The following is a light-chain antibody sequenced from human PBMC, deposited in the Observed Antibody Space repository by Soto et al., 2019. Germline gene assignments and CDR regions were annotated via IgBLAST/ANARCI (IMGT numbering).Light chain of an antibody. V-gene: IGKV3-20*01. CDR1: QSISRY. J-gene: IGKJ1*01. Sequence: IVLTQSPGTLSLSPGERTTLSCRASQSISRYLAWYQQKPGQGPRLLIYGASSRATGTPDRFSGNGSGTDFTLTINRLEPEDFALYYCQQYGSSPPTFGQGTKVDIK. CDR3: QQYGSSPPT. CDR2: GAS.